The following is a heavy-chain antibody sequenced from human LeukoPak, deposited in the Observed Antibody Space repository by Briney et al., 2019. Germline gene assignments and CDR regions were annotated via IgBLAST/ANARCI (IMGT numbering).Heavy chain of an antibody. CDR1: GGSFSGYY. CDR2: INHSGST. CDR3: AIDRVTSKYYYYGMDV. Sequence: PSETLSLTCAVYGGSFSGYYWSWLRQPPGKGLEWIGEINHSGSTNYNQSLTSRVTISVDTSKNQFSLKLSSVTAADTAVYYCAIDRVTSKYYYYGMDVWGKGTTVTVSS. J-gene: IGHJ6*04. V-gene: IGHV4-34*01.